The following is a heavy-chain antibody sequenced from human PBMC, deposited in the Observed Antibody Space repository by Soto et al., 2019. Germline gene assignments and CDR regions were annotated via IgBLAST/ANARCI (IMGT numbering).Heavy chain of an antibody. CDR1: GGTFSSYA. CDR3: ASLQGRGPNYGMDV. J-gene: IGHJ6*02. V-gene: IGHV1-69*06. CDR2: IIPIFGTA. Sequence: SVKVSCKASGGTFSSYAISWVRQAPGQGLEWMGGIIPIFGTANYAQKFQGRVTITADKSTSTAYMELSSLRSEDTAVYYCASLQGRGPNYGMDVWGQGTTVTVPS.